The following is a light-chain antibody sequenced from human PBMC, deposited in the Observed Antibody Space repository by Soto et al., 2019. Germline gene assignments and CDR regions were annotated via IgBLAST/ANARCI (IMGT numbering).Light chain of an antibody. Sequence: QSALTQPASVSGSPGQSITISCTGTSSDVGSYNLVSWYQQHPGKDPKLIIYEVSKRPSGVSNRFSGSKSANTASLTISGLQAEDEADYYCCTCATTTTFNGVFGGGTKLTVL. CDR1: SSDVGSYNL. J-gene: IGLJ3*02. CDR2: EVS. V-gene: IGLV2-23*02. CDR3: CTCATTTTFNGV.